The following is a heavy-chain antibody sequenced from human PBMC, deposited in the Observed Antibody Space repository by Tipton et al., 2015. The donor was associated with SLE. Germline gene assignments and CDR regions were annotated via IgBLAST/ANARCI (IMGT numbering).Heavy chain of an antibody. D-gene: IGHD3-10*01. CDR1: GYSISSGGYY. J-gene: IGHJ3*02. Sequence: TLSLTCTVSGYSISSGGYYWSWIRQHPGKGLEWIGYIYYSGSTYYNPSLKSRVTISVDTSKNQFSLKLSSVTAADTAVYYCARDRGKSPDIWGQGTMVTVSS. CDR3: ARDRGKSPDI. CDR2: IYYSGST. V-gene: IGHV4-31*03.